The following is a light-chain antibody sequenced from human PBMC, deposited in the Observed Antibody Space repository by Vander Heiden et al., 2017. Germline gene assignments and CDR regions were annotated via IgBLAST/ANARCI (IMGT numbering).Light chain of an antibody. J-gene: IGLJ3*02. CDR2: KDS. CDR1: ALPKRY. CDR3: QSADSSGTYRV. V-gene: IGLV3-25*03. Sequence: SSELTQPPSVSVSPGQTARITCSGDALPKRYAYWYQQKPGQAPVLVIYKDSERPSGIPARFSGSSSGTTVTLTISGVQAEDEADYYCQSADSSGTYRVFGGGTKLTVL.